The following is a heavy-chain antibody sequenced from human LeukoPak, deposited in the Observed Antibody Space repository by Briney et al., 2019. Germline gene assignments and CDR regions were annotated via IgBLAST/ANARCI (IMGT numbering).Heavy chain of an antibody. CDR3: ARGADYGDYYFDY. Sequence: SETLSLTCIVSGGSISSSVYYWGWIRQPPGKGLEWIGSIYYSGSTYYNPSLKSRVSISVDTSKNHFSLYLSSVSAADTAVYYCARGADYGDYYFDYWGQGTLVTVSS. J-gene: IGHJ4*02. V-gene: IGHV4-39*07. CDR2: IYYSGST. D-gene: IGHD4-17*01. CDR1: GGSISSSVYY.